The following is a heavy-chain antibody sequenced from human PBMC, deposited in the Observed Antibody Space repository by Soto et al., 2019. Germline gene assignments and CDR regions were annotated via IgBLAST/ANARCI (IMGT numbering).Heavy chain of an antibody. V-gene: IGHV5-51*01. CDR3: ARLPTMTDNDAAAFEI. J-gene: IGHJ3*02. CDR2: IYPGDSDT. Sequence: PGESLKISCKGSGYSFTSYWIGWVRQMPGKGLEWMGIIYPGDSDTRYSPSFQGQVTISADKSISTAYLQWSSLEASDTAMYYCARLPTMTDNDAAAFEIWGQGTMGTGSS. D-gene: IGHD3-22*01. CDR1: GYSFTSYW.